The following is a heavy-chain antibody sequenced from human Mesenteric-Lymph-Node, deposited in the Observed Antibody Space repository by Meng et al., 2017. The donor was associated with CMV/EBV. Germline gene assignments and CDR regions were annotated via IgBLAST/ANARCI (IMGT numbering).Heavy chain of an antibody. J-gene: IGHJ1*01. V-gene: IGHV3-23*01. D-gene: IGHD3-22*01. CDR2: ISGSGDNT. CDR1: EFTFSRYT. CDR3: ASPYGSNSAEYFHH. Sequence: GESLKISCAASEFTFSRYTMSWVRQAPGKGLEWVSAISGSGDNTYYADSVKGRVTISRDNSKNTLYLQMTSLGAEDTAVYYCASPYGSNSAEYFHHWGQGTLVTVSS.